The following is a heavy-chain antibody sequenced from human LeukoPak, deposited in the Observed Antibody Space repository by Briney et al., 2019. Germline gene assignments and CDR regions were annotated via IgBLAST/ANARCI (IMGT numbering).Heavy chain of an antibody. Sequence: GGSLRLSCAASGFTFSSYGMHWVRQAPGKGLEWVANINQDGSGKYYVDSVKGRFTISRDNAKNSLYLQVNSLRAEDTAVYYCAKTLHYGMDVWGQGTTVTVSS. CDR1: GFTFSSYG. CDR3: AKTLHYGMDV. D-gene: IGHD2-15*01. V-gene: IGHV3-7*05. J-gene: IGHJ6*02. CDR2: INQDGSGK.